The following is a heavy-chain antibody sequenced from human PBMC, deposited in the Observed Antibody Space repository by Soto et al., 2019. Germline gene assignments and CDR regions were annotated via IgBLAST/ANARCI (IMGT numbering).Heavy chain of an antibody. CDR1: GFTFSSYA. CDR2: ISYDGSNK. D-gene: IGHD3-9*01. V-gene: IGHV3-30-3*01. Sequence: QVQLVESGGGVVQPGSSLRLSCAASGFTFSSYAMHWVRQAPGKGLEWVAVISYDGSNKYYADSVKGRFTISRDNSKNTLYLQMNSLRAEDTAVYYCASPPGYDILTGWLYYWGQGTLVTVSS. J-gene: IGHJ4*02. CDR3: ASPPGYDILTGWLYY.